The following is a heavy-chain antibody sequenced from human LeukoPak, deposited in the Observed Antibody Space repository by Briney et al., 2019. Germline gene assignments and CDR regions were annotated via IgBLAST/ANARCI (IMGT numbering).Heavy chain of an antibody. CDR1: GGTFSSYA. CDR2: IIPIFGIA. J-gene: IGHJ3*02. Sequence: PVTVSCKASGGTFSSYAISWVRQAPGQGLEWVGRIIPIFGIANYAQKFQGRVTITADKSTSTAYMELSSLRSEDTAVYYCARKYYDSSAYTPDAFDIWGQGTMVTVSS. D-gene: IGHD3-22*01. V-gene: IGHV1-69*04. CDR3: ARKYYDSSAYTPDAFDI.